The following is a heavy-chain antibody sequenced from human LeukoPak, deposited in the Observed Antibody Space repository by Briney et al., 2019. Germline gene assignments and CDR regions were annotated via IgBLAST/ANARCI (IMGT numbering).Heavy chain of an antibody. CDR3: ARAMVRGVRPPYYYYYYMDV. J-gene: IGHJ6*03. D-gene: IGHD3-10*01. CDR2: IIPIFGTA. CDR1: GGTFSSYA. V-gene: IGHV1-69*13. Sequence: SVKVSRKASGGTFSSYAISWVRQAPGQGLEWMGGIIPIFGTANYAQKFQGRVTITADESTSTAYMELSSLRSEDTAVYYCARAMVRGVRPPYYYYYYMDVWGKGTTVTVSS.